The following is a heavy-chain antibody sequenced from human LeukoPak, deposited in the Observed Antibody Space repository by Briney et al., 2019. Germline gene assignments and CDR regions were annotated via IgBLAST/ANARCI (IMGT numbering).Heavy chain of an antibody. CDR1: GGSISSYY. Sequence: SETLSLTCTVSGGSISSYYWSWIRQPPGKGLEWIGYIYYSGSTNYNPSLKSRVTISVDTSKNQFSLKLSSVTAADTAVYYCARGHVDIVALGWFDPWGQGTLVTVSS. CDR2: IYYSGST. D-gene: IGHD5-12*01. V-gene: IGHV4-59*12. CDR3: ARGHVDIVALGWFDP. J-gene: IGHJ5*02.